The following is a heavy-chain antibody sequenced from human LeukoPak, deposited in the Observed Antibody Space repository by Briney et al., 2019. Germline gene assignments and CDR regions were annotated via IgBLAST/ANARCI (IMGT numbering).Heavy chain of an antibody. CDR1: VFSLRNNA. CDR2: ISESDKAT. Sequence: GVSLGLSCAASVFSLRNNAMSWVRQAPGKWLEWVSTISESDKATYYADSVRGRLTFSGDISTNTLFLQMISLRVEDTAVYYCTKGDSGWYPSDFWGQGALVTVSS. D-gene: IGHD6-19*01. V-gene: IGHV3-23*01. CDR3: TKGDSGWYPSDF. J-gene: IGHJ4*02.